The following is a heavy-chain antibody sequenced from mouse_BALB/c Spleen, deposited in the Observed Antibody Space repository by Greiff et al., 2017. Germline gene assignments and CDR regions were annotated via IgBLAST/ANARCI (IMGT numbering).Heavy chain of an antibody. CDR2: ISSGGST. CDR3: ARGGDGYYDWYFDV. D-gene: IGHD2-3*01. CDR1: GFTFSSYA. Sequence: EVHLVESGGDLVKPGGSLKLSCAASGFTFSSYAMSWVRQTPEKRLEWVASISSGGSTYYPDSVKGRFTISRDNARNILYLQMSSLRSEDTAMYYCARGGDGYYDWYFDVWGAGTTVTVSS. V-gene: IGHV5-6-5*01. J-gene: IGHJ1*01.